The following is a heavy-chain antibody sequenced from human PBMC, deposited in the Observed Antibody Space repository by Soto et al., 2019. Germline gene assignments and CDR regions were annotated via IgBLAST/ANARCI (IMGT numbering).Heavy chain of an antibody. V-gene: IGHV1-46*01. Sequence: ASVKVSCRASGYTFTSYYRHGARQAPGQGLEWMGIINPSGGSTSYAQKFQGRVTMTRDTSTSTVYMELSSLRSEDTAVYYCARVGSSGNFDYCGQGTLLTFSS. CDR3: ARVGSSGNFDY. CDR1: GYTFTSYY. D-gene: IGHD3-22*01. CDR2: INPSGGST. J-gene: IGHJ4*02.